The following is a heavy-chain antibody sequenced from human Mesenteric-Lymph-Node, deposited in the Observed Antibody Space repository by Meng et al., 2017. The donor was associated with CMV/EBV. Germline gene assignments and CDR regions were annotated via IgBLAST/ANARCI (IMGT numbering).Heavy chain of an antibody. V-gene: IGHV3-13*01. Sequence: GESLKISCTASGFTFRKYDMHWVRQRTGKGLEWVSGIDTACDTYYSDSVKGRFAISRENGPNFLYLQINNLRAGDTAVYYCVRGHHCDTTSCSSHPDYYYSGLDVWGQGTTVTVSS. D-gene: IGHD2-2*01. J-gene: IGHJ6*02. CDR2: IDTACDT. CDR1: GFTFRKYD. CDR3: VRGHHCDTTSCSSHPDYYYSGLDV.